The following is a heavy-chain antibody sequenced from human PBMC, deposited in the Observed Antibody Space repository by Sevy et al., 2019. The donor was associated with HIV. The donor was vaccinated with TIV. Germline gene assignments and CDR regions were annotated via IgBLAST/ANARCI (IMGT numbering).Heavy chain of an antibody. D-gene: IGHD3-16*02. V-gene: IGHV1-18*01. J-gene: IGHJ3*02. CDR3: ARKSYYDYVWGGYRPDAFDI. Sequence: ASVKVSCKASGYTFTSYGISWVRQAPGQGLEWMGWISAYNGNTNYAQKLQGRVTMTTDTSTSTAYMELRSLGSDDTAVYYCARKSYYDYVWGGYRPDAFDIWGQGTMVTVSS. CDR1: GYTFTSYG. CDR2: ISAYNGNT.